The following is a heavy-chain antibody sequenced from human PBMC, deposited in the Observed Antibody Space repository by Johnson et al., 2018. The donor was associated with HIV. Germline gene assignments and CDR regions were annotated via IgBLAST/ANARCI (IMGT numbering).Heavy chain of an antibody. Sequence: VQLVESGGGLVQPGGSLRLSCAASGFTFNSYAMHWVRQAPGKGLEYVSAITSNGGSTYYANSVKGRFNISRDNSKNTLYLQMGGLRAEDMAVYYCARARITILGVVLGADAFDIWGQGTMVTVSS. J-gene: IGHJ3*02. CDR1: GFTFNSYA. D-gene: IGHD3-3*01. CDR3: ARARITILGVVLGADAFDI. V-gene: IGHV3-64*01. CDR2: ITSNGGST.